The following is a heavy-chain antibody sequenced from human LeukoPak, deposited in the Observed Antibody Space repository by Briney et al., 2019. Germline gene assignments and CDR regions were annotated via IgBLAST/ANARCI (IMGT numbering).Heavy chain of an antibody. V-gene: IGHV1-24*01. CDR3: ATGEYCSSTSCYVRYYYYGMDV. CDR2: FDPEDGET. CDR1: GYTLTELS. J-gene: IGHJ6*02. D-gene: IGHD2-2*01. Sequence: GASVKVSCKVSGYTLTELSMHWVRQAPGKGLEWMGGFDPEDGETTYAQKFQGRVTMTEDTSTDTAYMELSSLRSEDTAVYYCATGEYCSSTSCYVRYYYYGMDVWGQGTTVTVSS.